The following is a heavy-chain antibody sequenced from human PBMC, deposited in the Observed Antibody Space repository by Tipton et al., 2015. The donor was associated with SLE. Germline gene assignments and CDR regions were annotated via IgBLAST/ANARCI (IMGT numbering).Heavy chain of an antibody. CDR1: GGSFNGFY. D-gene: IGHD6-13*01. Sequence: TLSLTCAVYGGSFNGFYWNWIRQSPGKGLEWIGEINHSGSTNYNPSIKSRVTISVDTSKNQFSLKLNSVTAADTAVYYCARDGGGYSSSWYYYYYYMDVWGKGITVTVSS. J-gene: IGHJ6*03. CDR3: ARDGGGYSSSWYYYYYYMDV. V-gene: IGHV4-34*01. CDR2: INHSGST.